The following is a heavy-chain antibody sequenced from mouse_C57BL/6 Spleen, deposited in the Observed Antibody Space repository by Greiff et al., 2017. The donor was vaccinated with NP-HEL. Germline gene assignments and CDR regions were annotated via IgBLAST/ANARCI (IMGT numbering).Heavy chain of an antibody. CDR1: GYTFTSYW. CDR2: INPNSGST. CDR3: ARGGVDAMDY. Sequence: QVQLKQSGAELVKPGASVKLSCKASGYTFTSYWMHWVKQRLGQGLEWFGRINPNSGSTNYNEKFKSKATLTVDKSSSPAYMQLSSLTSEDSAVYYCARGGVDAMDYWGQGTSVTVSS. D-gene: IGHD1-1*02. J-gene: IGHJ4*01. V-gene: IGHV1-64*01.